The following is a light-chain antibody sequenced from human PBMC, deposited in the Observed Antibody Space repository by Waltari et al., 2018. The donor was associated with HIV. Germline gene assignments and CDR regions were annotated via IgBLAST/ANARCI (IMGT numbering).Light chain of an antibody. CDR2: EVT. V-gene: IGLV2-23*02. CDR1: RSDVGAYNL. CDR3: CSYTGTGVV. J-gene: IGLJ2*01. Sequence: QSALTQPASVSGSPGQSITISCTGTRSDVGAYNLVSWYQQNPGTAPKLMIFEVTKLPSGVSDRFSGSRSGNTASRTISGLQAEDEGDYHCCSYTGTGVVFGGGTKLTVL.